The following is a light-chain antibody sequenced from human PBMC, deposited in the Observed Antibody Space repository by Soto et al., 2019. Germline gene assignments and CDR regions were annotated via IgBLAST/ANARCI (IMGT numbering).Light chain of an antibody. CDR2: GAS. J-gene: IGKJ1*01. V-gene: IGKV3-20*01. Sequence: IVLTQSPDTLSLSPGERATLSCRASQSVSSNYLAWYQQKPGQAPRLLIFGASIRATGLPDRFSGGGSGTDFTLTIARLEPEDFAVYYCQQYGSSPGTFGQGTKVDI. CDR3: QQYGSSPGT. CDR1: QSVSSNY.